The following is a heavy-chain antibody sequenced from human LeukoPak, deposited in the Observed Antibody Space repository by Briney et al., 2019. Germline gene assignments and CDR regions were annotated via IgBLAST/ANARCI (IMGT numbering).Heavy chain of an antibody. D-gene: IGHD3-16*01. CDR3: ARGYAFDY. V-gene: IGHV1-69*13. Sequence: ASVRVSCKASGGTFSRYTLNWVRQAPGQGLEWMGGISPLFGSAKYAQKFQGRVTITADESTSTAYMELSSLRSEDTAVYYCARGYAFDYWGQGTLVTVSS. J-gene: IGHJ4*02. CDR1: GGTFSRYT. CDR2: ISPLFGSA.